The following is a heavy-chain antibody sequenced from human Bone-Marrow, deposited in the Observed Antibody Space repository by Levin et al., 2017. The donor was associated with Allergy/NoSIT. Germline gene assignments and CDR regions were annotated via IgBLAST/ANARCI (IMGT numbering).Heavy chain of an antibody. D-gene: IGHD6-19*01. CDR3: AKDGYSSGWYMDY. CDR1: GFTFSSYG. CDR2: ISYDGSNK. Sequence: GESLKISCAASGFTFSSYGMHWVRQAPGKGLEWVAVISYDGSNKYYADSVKGRFTISRDNSKNTLYLQMNSLRAEDTAVYYCAKDGYSSGWYMDYWGQGTLVTVSS. V-gene: IGHV3-30*18. J-gene: IGHJ4*02.